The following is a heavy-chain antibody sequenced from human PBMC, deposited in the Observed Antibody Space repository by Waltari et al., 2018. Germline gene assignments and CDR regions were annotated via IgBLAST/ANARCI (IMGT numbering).Heavy chain of an antibody. Sequence: EVQLLESGGGLVQPGGSLRLSCAASGFTFSSYTMNWVSQAPGQGLEWVSAIQNGGETTYYADSVKGRFTISRDNSKNTLYLQMNNLRAEDTAMYFCAKDSGVGGDDYWGQGTLVTVSS. CDR1: GFTFSSYT. CDR3: AKDSGVGGDDY. V-gene: IGHV3-23*01. CDR2: IQNGGETT. D-gene: IGHD3-3*01. J-gene: IGHJ4*02.